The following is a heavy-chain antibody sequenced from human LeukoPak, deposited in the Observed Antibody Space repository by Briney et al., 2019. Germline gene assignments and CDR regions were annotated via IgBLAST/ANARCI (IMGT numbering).Heavy chain of an antibody. CDR2: ISYDGGKK. Sequence: GGSLRLSCAASGFTFSSHDMHWVRQAPGKGLEWVAIISYDGGKKDYADSVKGRFTISRDNSKNTLYMQMNSLRAGDTAVYYCAKDRLGAILYFDYWGQGTLVTVSS. V-gene: IGHV3-30*18. CDR3: AKDRLGAILYFDY. J-gene: IGHJ4*02. CDR1: GFTFSSHD. D-gene: IGHD1-26*01.